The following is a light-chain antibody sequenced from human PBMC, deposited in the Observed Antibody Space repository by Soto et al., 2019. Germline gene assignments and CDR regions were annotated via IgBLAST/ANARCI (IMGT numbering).Light chain of an antibody. CDR2: SAS. J-gene: IGKJ1*01. V-gene: IGKV3-15*01. Sequence: IVLTQSPATLSVSPGERATLSCWASQTLDSMVAWYQQKSGQAPRLLIYSASARATGVPARFGGYGSGTDFTLTISSLQSEDLGVYYCQQYKDWPTTFGQGTKVDIK. CDR1: QTLDSM. CDR3: QQYKDWPTT.